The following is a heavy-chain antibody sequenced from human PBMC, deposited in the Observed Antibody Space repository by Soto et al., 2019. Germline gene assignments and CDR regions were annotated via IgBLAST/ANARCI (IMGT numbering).Heavy chain of an antibody. CDR3: ARKVSGSTGRPDLWYFDL. Sequence: EVQLLDSGGGLVQPGGSLRLSCAASGFTFSGYALTWVRQAPGKGLEWVSAISGGGDATFYADSMKGWFTISRDNSKNTLYLQMNTLRAEDTAVYYCARKVSGSTGRPDLWYFDLWGRGTLVTVSS. V-gene: IGHV3-23*01. J-gene: IGHJ2*01. D-gene: IGHD3-10*01. CDR1: GFTFSGYA. CDR2: ISGGGDAT.